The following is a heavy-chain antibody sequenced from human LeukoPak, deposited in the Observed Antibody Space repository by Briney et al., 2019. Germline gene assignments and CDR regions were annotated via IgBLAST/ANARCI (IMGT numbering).Heavy chain of an antibody. J-gene: IGHJ3*02. Sequence: GGSLRLSCAASGFTFSSYAMGWVRQFPGKGLEWVSAISGSGGSTYYADSVKGRFTISRDNSKNTLYLQMNSLRAEDTAVYYCAKAVGQYSSSWYAFDIWGQGTMVTVSS. V-gene: IGHV3-23*01. D-gene: IGHD6-13*01. CDR1: GFTFSSYA. CDR3: AKAVGQYSSSWYAFDI. CDR2: ISGSGGST.